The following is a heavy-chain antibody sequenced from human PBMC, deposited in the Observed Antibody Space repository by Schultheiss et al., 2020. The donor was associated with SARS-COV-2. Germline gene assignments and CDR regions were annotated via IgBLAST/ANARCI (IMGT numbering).Heavy chain of an antibody. D-gene: IGHD6-13*01. CDR2: LRYDGSNK. J-gene: IGHJ4*02. CDR1: GFTFSSYG. CDR3: AKDTRGYSSTLDY. V-gene: IGHV3-30*02. Sequence: GESLKISCAASGFTFSSYGMHWVRQAPGKGLEWVAFLRYDGSNKYYADSVKGGFTISRDNSKNTLYLQMNSMRAEDTAVYYCAKDTRGYSSTLDYWGKGTLVTVSS.